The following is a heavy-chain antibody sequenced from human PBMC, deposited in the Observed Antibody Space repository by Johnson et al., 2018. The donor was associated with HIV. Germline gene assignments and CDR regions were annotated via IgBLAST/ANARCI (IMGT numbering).Heavy chain of an antibody. Sequence: HVQLLESGGGVVQPGRSLRLSCAASGFTFSSYAMHWVRQAPGKGLEWVAYIYYAASAKYYVYSVKGRFTISRDTSKNTLYLQMNSRRAEDTTVYYCARDKGSGLDAFDIWGQGTMVTVSS. CDR2: IYYAASAK. D-gene: IGHD3-3*01. CDR3: ARDKGSGLDAFDI. J-gene: IGHJ3*02. CDR1: GFTFSSYA. V-gene: IGHV3-30*04.